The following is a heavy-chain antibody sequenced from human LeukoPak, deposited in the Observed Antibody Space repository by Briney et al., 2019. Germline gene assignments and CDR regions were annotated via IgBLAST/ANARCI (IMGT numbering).Heavy chain of an antibody. CDR2: ISGSGGST. CDR3: ARDVGFSPDR. J-gene: IGHJ1*01. Sequence: GGSLRLSCAASGFTFSSYAMSWVRQAPGKGLEWVSAISGSGGSTYYADSVKGRFTISRDNSKNTLYLQINSLRAEDTSVYFCARDVGFSPDRWGQGTLVTVSS. D-gene: IGHD1-14*01. CDR1: GFTFSSYA. V-gene: IGHV3-23*01.